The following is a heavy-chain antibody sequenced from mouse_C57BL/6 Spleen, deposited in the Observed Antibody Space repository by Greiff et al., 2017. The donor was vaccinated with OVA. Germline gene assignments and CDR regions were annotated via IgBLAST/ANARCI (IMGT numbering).Heavy chain of an antibody. J-gene: IGHJ3*01. V-gene: IGHV1-82*01. CDR1: GYAFSSSW. D-gene: IGHD4-1*01. Sequence: VQLQQSGPELVKPGASVKISCKASGYAFSSSWMNWVKQRPGKGLEWIGRINPGDGDTNYNGKFKGKATLTADKSSSPAYMQLSSLTSEDSAVYFCARNWDSWFAYWGQGTLVTVSA. CDR3: ARNWDSWFAY. CDR2: INPGDGDT.